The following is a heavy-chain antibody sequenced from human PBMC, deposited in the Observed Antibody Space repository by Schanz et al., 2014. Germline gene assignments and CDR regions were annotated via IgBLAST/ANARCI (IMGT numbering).Heavy chain of an antibody. CDR1: GFTFTNYA. CDR3: VSSGSYSSYAS. J-gene: IGHJ4*02. CDR2: INGDGSNT. D-gene: IGHD3-10*01. V-gene: IGHV3-23*01. Sequence: DVQLLESGGGLVQPGGSLRLSCAASGFTFTNYAMSWVRQAPGKGLEWVSRINGDGSNTNYADSVKGRFTISRDNAKNSLYLQMNSLRAEDTAVYHCVSSGSYSSYASWGQGTLVNVSA.